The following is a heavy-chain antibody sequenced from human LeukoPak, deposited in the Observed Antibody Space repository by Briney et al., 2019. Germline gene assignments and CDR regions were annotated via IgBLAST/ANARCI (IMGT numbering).Heavy chain of an antibody. CDR3: ARGTPNYDFWSAYYYYYGMDV. CDR1: GYTFTSCG. V-gene: IGHV1-18*01. J-gene: IGHJ6*02. D-gene: IGHD3-3*01. Sequence: GASVKVSCKASGYTFTSCGISWVRQAPGQGLEWMGWISAYNGNTNYAQKLQGRVTMTTDTSTSTAYMELRSLRSDDTAVYYCARGTPNYDFWSAYYYYYGMDVWGQGTTVTVSS. CDR2: ISAYNGNT.